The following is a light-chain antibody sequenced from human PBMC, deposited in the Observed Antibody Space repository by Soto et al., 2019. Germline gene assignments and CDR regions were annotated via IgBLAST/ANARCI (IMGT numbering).Light chain of an antibody. CDR3: QQYGDSPIT. V-gene: IGKV3-20*01. CDR1: QSIRDNY. CDR2: GAS. Sequence: EMELTQSPGTLSLSPGERATLYCSASQSIRDNYLAWYQQRPGQSPRLLISGASSRATGIPDRFSGSGSATDFTLTISRLEPEDFAVYYCQQYGDSPITFGQGTRLEIK. J-gene: IGKJ5*01.